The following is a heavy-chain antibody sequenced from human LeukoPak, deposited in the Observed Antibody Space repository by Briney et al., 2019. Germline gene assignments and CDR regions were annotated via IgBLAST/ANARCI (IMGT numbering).Heavy chain of an antibody. Sequence: PSETLSLTCAVSGGSISSRNWWSWVRQPPGKGLEWIGEINHSGSTNYNPSLKSRVTISLDTSKSQFSLKVRYVTAADTAVYYCARGLNDSWTGENYWGQGTLVTVSS. CDR3: ARGLNDSWTGENY. CDR2: INHSGST. V-gene: IGHV4-4*02. J-gene: IGHJ4*02. D-gene: IGHD3-3*01. CDR1: GGSISSRNW.